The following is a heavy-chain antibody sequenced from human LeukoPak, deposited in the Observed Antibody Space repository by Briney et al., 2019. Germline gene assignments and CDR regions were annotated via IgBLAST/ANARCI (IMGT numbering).Heavy chain of an antibody. V-gene: IGHV4-4*07. D-gene: IGHD2-2*01. CDR3: ARGQYHLLYWYFDL. CDR2: IYSSGST. J-gene: IGHJ2*01. CDR1: GGSISSYY. Sequence: SETLSLTCTVSGGSISSYYWSWIRQPAGKGLEWIGRIYSSGSTNYNPSLKSRVTMSVDTSKNQFSLKLSSVIAADTAVYYCARGQYHLLYWYFDLWGRGTLVTVSS.